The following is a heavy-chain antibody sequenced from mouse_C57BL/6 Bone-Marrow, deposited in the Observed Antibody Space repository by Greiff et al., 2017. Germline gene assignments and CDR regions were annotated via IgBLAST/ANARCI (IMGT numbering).Heavy chain of an antibody. CDR1: EYEFPSHD. J-gene: IGHJ1*03. CDR3: ARQVYYGSSYWYFDV. D-gene: IGHD1-1*01. V-gene: IGHV5-2*01. CDR2: INSDGGST. Sequence: DVKLVESGGGLVQPGESLKLSCESNEYEFPSHDMSWVRKTPEKRLELVAAINSDGGSTYYPDTMERRFIISRDNTKKTLYLQMSSLRSEDTALYYCARQVYYGSSYWYFDVWGTGTTVTVSS.